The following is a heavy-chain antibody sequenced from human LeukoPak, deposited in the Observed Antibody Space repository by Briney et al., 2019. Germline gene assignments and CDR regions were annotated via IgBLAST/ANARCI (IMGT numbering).Heavy chain of an antibody. Sequence: ASVTVSCKASGYTFTAYYMHWVRQAPGQGLEWMGWISPHSGGTNYAQKFQGRVTMTRDTSISTAYMELSRLRSDDTAVYYCAPGPMVWGVPYFDYWGQGTLVTVSS. CDR1: GYTFTAYY. CDR3: APGPMVWGVPYFDY. V-gene: IGHV1-2*02. CDR2: ISPHSGGT. D-gene: IGHD3-10*01. J-gene: IGHJ4*02.